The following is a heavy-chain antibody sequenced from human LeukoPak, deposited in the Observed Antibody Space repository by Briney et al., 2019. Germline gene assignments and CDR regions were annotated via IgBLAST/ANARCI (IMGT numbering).Heavy chain of an antibody. CDR3: ARSGVNYYDSSGPGGY. V-gene: IGHV1-46*01. CDR1: GYTFTSYY. J-gene: IGHJ4*02. D-gene: IGHD3-22*01. CDR2: INPSGGST. Sequence: ASVKVSCKASGYTFTSYYMHWVRQAPGQGLEWMGIINPSGGSTSYAQKFQGRVTMTTDTSTSTAYMELRSLRSDDTAVYYCARSGVNYYDSSGPGGYWGQGTLVTVSS.